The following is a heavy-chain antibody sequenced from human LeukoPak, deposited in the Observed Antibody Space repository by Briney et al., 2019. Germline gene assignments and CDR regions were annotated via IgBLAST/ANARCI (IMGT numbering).Heavy chain of an antibody. CDR3: AKVDRLGYYSDY. V-gene: IGHV3-9*01. D-gene: IGHD3-10*01. CDR2: ISWNSGSI. Sequence: PGRSLRLSCAASGFTFDDYAMHWVRQAPGKGLEWVSGISWNSGSIGYADSVKGRFTISRDNAKNSLYLQMNSLRAEDTALYYCAKVDRLGYYSDYWGQGTLVTVSS. J-gene: IGHJ4*02. CDR1: GFTFDDYA.